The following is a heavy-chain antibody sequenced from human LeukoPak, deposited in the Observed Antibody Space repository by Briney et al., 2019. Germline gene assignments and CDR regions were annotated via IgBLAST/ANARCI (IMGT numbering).Heavy chain of an antibody. J-gene: IGHJ6*03. Sequence: NPSETLSLTCAVYGGSFSGYYWSWIRQPPGKGLEWIGEINHSGSTNYNPSLKSRVTISVDTSKNQFSLKLSSVTAADTAVYYCARVRSIAARPDYYYYMDVWGKGTTVTVSS. V-gene: IGHV4-34*01. CDR3: ARVRSIAARPDYYYYMDV. CDR1: GGSFSGYY. D-gene: IGHD6-6*01. CDR2: INHSGST.